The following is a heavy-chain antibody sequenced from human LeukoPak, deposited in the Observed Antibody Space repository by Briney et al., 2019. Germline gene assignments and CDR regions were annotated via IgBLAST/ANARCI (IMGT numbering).Heavy chain of an antibody. V-gene: IGHV4-34*01. D-gene: IGHD6-19*01. CDR1: GGSFSGYY. Sequence: SETLSLTCAVYGGSFSGYYWSWIRQPPGKGLEWIGEINHSGSTNYNLSLKSRVTISVDTSKNQFSLKLSSVTAADTAVYYCARGPQQWSQDAFDIWGQGTMVTVSS. CDR2: INHSGST. CDR3: ARGPQQWSQDAFDI. J-gene: IGHJ3*02.